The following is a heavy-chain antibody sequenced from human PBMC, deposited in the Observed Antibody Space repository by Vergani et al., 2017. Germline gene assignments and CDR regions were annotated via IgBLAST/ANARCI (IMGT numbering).Heavy chain of an antibody. J-gene: IGHJ3*02. CDR2: ISYDGSNK. CDR3: AKXFLEPGNYCRCGSCKRGGDAFDI. D-gene: IGHD2-15*01. CDR1: GFTFSSYG. V-gene: IGHV3-30*18. Sequence: QVQLVESGGGVVQPGRSLRLSCAASGFTFSSYGMHWVRQAPGKGLEWVAVISYDGSNKYYADSVKGRFTISRDNSKNTMYLQMNSLRAEDTAVYYCAKXFLEPGNYCRCGSCKRGGDAFDIWGQGTMVTVSS.